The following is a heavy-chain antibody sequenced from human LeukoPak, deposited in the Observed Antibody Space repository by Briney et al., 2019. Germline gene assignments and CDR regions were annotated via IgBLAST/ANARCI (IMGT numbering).Heavy chain of an antibody. D-gene: IGHD2-2*01. CDR1: GHSFTDYW. V-gene: IGHV5-51*01. CDR2: IFPGDSDT. Sequence: GESLKISCKVSGHSFTDYWIGWVRQMPGKGLEWLGVIFPGDSDTRYSPSFQGQVTISADKSIDTAYLQWSSLKASDTAIYNCASPTGRGCTSSSCYVDAFDIWGQGTMVTVSS. J-gene: IGHJ3*02. CDR3: ASPTGRGCTSSSCYVDAFDI.